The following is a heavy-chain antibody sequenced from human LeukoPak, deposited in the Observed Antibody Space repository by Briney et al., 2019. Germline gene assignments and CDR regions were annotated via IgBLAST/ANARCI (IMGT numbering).Heavy chain of an antibody. J-gene: IGHJ3*02. CDR1: GGSFSGYY. D-gene: IGHD2-2*01. CDR2: INHSGST. CDR3: ASLWPYQLSAFDI. V-gene: IGHV4-34*01. Sequence: SETLSHTCAVYGGSFSGYYWSWIRQPPGKGLEWIGEINHSGSTNYNPSLKSRVTISVDTSKNQFSLKLSSVTAADTAVYYCASLWPYQLSAFDIWGQGTMVTVSS.